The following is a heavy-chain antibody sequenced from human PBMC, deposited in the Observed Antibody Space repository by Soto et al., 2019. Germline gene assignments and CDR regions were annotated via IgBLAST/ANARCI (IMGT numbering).Heavy chain of an antibody. CDR1: GFTFSSYW. D-gene: IGHD5-12*01. Sequence: PGGSLRLSCAASGFTFSSYWISWVRQAPGKGLEWVANIKQDGSEKYYVDSVKGRFTISRDNAKNSLYLQMNSLRAEDTAVYYCARDLGGDDVYWGQGTLVT. CDR3: ARDLGGDDVY. V-gene: IGHV3-7*04. J-gene: IGHJ4*02. CDR2: IKQDGSEK.